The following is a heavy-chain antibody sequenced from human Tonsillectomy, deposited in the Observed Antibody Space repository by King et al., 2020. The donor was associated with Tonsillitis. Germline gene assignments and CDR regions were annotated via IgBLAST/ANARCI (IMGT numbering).Heavy chain of an antibody. CDR2: IYYSGST. CDR1: GGSISGYY. D-gene: IGHD3-22*01. V-gene: IGHV4-59*08. Sequence: QVQLQESGPGLVKPSETLSLTCTVSGGSISGYYWSWIRQPPGKGLEWIGYIYYSGSTDYSPSLKSRVTISVDTSKNQFSLKLTSVTAADTAVYYCARNTGYYGSSGYFPNYYYYYYMDVWGKGTTVTVSS. J-gene: IGHJ6*03. CDR3: ARNTGYYGSSGYFPNYYYYYYMDV.